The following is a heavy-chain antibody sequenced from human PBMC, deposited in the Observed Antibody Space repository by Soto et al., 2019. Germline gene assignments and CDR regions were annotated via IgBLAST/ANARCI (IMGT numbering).Heavy chain of an antibody. CDR3: ARVIWSGYYHYFDY. CDR1: GFTFSNSA. V-gene: IGHV3-23*01. Sequence: PGGSLRLSCAASGFTFSNSAMSWVRQAPGKGLEWVSVISGSGDFTFYGDSVKGRFTISRDNSKNTLYLQMNTLRAEDTAVYYCARVIWSGYYHYFDYWGQGTLVTVS. D-gene: IGHD3-3*01. J-gene: IGHJ4*02. CDR2: ISGSGDFT.